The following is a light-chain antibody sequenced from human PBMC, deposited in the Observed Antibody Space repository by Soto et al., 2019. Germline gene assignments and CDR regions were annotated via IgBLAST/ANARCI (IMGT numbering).Light chain of an antibody. V-gene: IGKV1-8*01. Sequence: AIRMTQSPSSFSASTGDRVTITCRASQGISSYLAWYQQKPGKAPKLLIYAASTLQSGVPSRFSGSGSGTDFTRTISCLQSEDFATYYCQQYYSYPDTFGQGTKLEIK. CDR2: AAS. CDR3: QQYYSYPDT. J-gene: IGKJ2*01. CDR1: QGISSY.